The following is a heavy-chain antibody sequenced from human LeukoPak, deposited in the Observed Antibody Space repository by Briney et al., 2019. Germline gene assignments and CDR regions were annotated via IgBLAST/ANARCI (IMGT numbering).Heavy chain of an antibody. Sequence: GGTLRLSCAASGFTFSSYGMSWVRQAPGKGLEWVSAISGSGGSTYYADSVKGRFTISRDNSKNTLYLQMNSLRAEDTAVYYCAKEPVYSSGSNWGQGTLVTVSS. V-gene: IGHV3-23*01. CDR2: ISGSGGST. D-gene: IGHD6-19*01. CDR3: AKEPVYSSGSN. CDR1: GFTFSSYG. J-gene: IGHJ4*02.